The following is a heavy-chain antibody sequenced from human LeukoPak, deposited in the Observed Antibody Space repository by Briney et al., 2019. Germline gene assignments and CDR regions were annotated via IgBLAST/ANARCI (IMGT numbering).Heavy chain of an antibody. D-gene: IGHD3-9*01. CDR1: GYTFTSYA. CDR3: ARGFGYFDWLLLGANYMDV. V-gene: IGHV7-4-1*02. J-gene: IGHJ6*03. Sequence: GASVKVSCKASGYTFTSYAMNWVRQAPGQGLEWMGWINTNTGNPTYAQGFTGRFVFSLDTSVSTAYLQISSLKAEDTAVYYCARGFGYFDWLLLGANYMDVWGKGTTVTVSS. CDR2: INTNTGNP.